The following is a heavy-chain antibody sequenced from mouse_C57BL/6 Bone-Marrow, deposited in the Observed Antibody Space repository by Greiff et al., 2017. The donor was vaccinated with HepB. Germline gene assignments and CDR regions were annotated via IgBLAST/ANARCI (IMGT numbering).Heavy chain of an antibody. CDR3: ASPPYYYGNNLFDY. CDR2: IYIGNGYT. D-gene: IGHD1-1*01. J-gene: IGHJ2*01. CDR1: GYTFTSYG. V-gene: IGHV1-58*01. Sequence: VQLQQSGAELVRPGSSVKMSCKTSGYTFTSYGINWVKQRPGQGLEWIGYIYIGNGYTEYNEKLKGKATLTSDTSSSTAYMQLSSLTSEDSAIYFCASPPYYYGNNLFDYWGQGTTLTVSS.